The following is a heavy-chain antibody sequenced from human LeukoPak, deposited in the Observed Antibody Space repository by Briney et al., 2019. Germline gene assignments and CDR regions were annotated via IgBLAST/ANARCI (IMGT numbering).Heavy chain of an antibody. CDR2: IIPILGIA. CDR3: AGEEHPFPRITMVRGDDY. Sequence: ASVKVSCKASGGTFSSYAISWVRQAPGQGLEWMGRIIPILGIADYAQKFQGRVTITADKSTSTAYMELSSLRSEDTAVYYCAGEEHPFPRITMVRGDDYWGQGTLVTVSS. D-gene: IGHD3-10*01. J-gene: IGHJ4*02. CDR1: GGTFSSYA. V-gene: IGHV1-69*04.